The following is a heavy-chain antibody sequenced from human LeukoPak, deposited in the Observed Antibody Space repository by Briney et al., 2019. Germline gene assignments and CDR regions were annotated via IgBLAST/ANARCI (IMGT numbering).Heavy chain of an antibody. V-gene: IGHV3-7*03. J-gene: IGHJ4*02. CDR3: ASSWFGELLR. CDR1: GFTFSSYW. D-gene: IGHD3-10*01. Sequence: GGSLRLSCAASGFTFSSYWMSWVRQAPGKGLEWVANIKQDGSKKYYVDSVKGRFTISRDNAKNSLYLQMNSLRAEDTAVYYLASSWFGELLRWGQGTLVTVSS. CDR2: IKQDGSKK.